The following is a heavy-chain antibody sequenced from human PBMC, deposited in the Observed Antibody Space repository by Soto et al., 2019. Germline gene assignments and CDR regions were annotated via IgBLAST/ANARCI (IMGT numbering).Heavy chain of an antibody. CDR3: ARSLHYHDSSDISGYFRTLYFDY. J-gene: IGHJ4*02. Sequence: EVQVVETGGGLIQPGGSLRLSCAASGFTVSSSYMSWVRQAPGKGLEWVSVIYSGGNTYYADSVKGRFTISRDNSKNTVYLQMNGLRAEDTAVYHCARSLHYHDSSDISGYFRTLYFDYWGQGTLVTVSS. CDR2: IYSGGNT. CDR1: GFTVSSSY. V-gene: IGHV3-53*02. D-gene: IGHD3-22*01.